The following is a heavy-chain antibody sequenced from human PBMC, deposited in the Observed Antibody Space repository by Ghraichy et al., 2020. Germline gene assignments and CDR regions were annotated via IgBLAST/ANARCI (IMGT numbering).Heavy chain of an antibody. J-gene: IGHJ4*02. Sequence: GALRLSCAASGFTFNSYGMNWVRQAPGKGLEWVSSISSSSNYIYYADSVKGRFTISRDNAKNSLYLQMSSLRAEDTAVYYCARFSLELSAAGTDFDYWGQGTLVTVSS. CDR3: ARFSLELSAAGTDFDY. CDR1: GFTFNSYG. V-gene: IGHV3-21*01. CDR2: ISSSSNYI. D-gene: IGHD1-14*01.